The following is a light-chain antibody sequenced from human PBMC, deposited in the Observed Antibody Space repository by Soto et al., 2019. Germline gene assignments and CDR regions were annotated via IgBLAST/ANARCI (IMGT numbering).Light chain of an antibody. CDR3: QHFVNSLTWT. V-gene: IGKV3-15*01. CDR1: QSVSSN. J-gene: IGKJ1*01. CDR2: GAS. Sequence: EIVMTQSPSTLSVSPGERATLSCRASQSVSSNLAWYQQKPGQAPRLLIYGASTRATGIPARFSGSGSGTEFTLTISSLQSEDSAVYYCQHFVNSLTWTFGQGTKVDIK.